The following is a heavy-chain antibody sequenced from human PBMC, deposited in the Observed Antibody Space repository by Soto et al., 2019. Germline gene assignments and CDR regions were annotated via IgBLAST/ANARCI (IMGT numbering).Heavy chain of an antibody. J-gene: IGHJ4*02. CDR1: GFTFSSYA. V-gene: IGHV3-23*01. Sequence: VGSLRLSCAASGFTFSSYAMSWVRQAPGKGLEWVSGVSASGSITSYADSAKGRFTISRDNSKNTLYLQMNSLRAEDTAVYYCAKDQGWVQLWFAPTYFDYWGQGTLVTVSS. CDR3: AKDQGWVQLWFAPTYFDY. CDR2: VSASGSIT. D-gene: IGHD5-18*01.